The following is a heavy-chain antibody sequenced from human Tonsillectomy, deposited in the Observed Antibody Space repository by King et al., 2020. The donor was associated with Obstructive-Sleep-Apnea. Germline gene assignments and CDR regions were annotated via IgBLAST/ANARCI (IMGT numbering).Heavy chain of an antibody. D-gene: IGHD6-13*01. CDR3: AKAGSWYRDAFDI. Sequence: VQLVESGGGLVQPGRSLRLSCAASGFTFDDYAMHWVRQAPGKGLEWVSGISWNSGNIGYADSGKGRFTISRDNAKNSLYLQMNSLRAEDTALYYCAKAGSWYRDAFDIWGQGTMVTVSS. J-gene: IGHJ3*02. CDR2: ISWNSGNI. V-gene: IGHV3-9*01. CDR1: GFTFDDYA.